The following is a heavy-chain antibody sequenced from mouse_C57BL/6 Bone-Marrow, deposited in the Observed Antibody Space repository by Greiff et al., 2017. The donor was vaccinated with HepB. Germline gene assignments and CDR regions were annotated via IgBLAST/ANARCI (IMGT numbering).Heavy chain of an antibody. CDR2: IDPENGDT. J-gene: IGHJ2*01. V-gene: IGHV14-4*01. D-gene: IGHD2-2*01. CDR1: GFNIKDDY. CDR3: TTMVTTGYFDY. Sequence: EVQLVESGAELVRPGASVKLSCTASGFNIKDDYMHWVKQRPEQGLECIGWIDPENGDTEYASKFQGKATITADTSSNTAYLQLSSLTSEDTAVYYCTTMVTTGYFDYWGQGTTLTVSS.